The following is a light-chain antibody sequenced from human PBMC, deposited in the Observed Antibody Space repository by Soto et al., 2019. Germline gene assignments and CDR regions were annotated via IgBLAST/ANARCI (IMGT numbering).Light chain of an antibody. J-gene: IGKJ1*01. V-gene: IGKV1-5*01. CDR1: QSVNGW. CDR3: QRYNSNPRT. CDR2: AAS. Sequence: DIQMTQSPSTLSASVGDRVTITCRASQSVNGWLAWYQQKQGKDPKLLIYAASNLESGVPSRFSGSGSGTEFTLTISSLQPDDSATYYCQRYNSNPRTFRQGTKVEVK.